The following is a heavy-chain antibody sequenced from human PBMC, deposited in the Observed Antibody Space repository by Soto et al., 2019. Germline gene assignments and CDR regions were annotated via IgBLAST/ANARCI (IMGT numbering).Heavy chain of an antibody. CDR1: GASTSYGGFS. D-gene: IGHD5-12*01. Sequence: PSETLSLTCTVSGASTSYGGFSWSWIRQSPGKGLEWIGYISHLESTYFHPSFKSRLTMSIDRTRNQFSLKLSSVTAADMAVYYWARGGGYDSFDYWGQGVLVTVSS. J-gene: IGHJ4*02. CDR3: ARGGGYDSFDY. V-gene: IGHV4-30-2*06. CDR2: ISHLEST.